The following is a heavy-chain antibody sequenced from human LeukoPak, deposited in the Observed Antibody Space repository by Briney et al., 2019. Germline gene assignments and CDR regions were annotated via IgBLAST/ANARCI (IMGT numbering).Heavy chain of an antibody. J-gene: IGHJ3*02. CDR1: GGSISSYY. CDR2: IYYSGST. CDR3: ARAYDYGDYADAFGI. Sequence: SETLSLTCTVSGGSISSYYWSWIRQPPGKGLEWIGYIYYSGSTNYNPSLKSRVTISVDTSKNQFSLKLSSVTAADTAVCYCARAYDYGDYADAFGIWGQGTMVTVSS. D-gene: IGHD4-17*01. V-gene: IGHV4-59*01.